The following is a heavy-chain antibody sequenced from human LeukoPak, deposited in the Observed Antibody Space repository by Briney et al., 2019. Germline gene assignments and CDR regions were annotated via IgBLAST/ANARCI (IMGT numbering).Heavy chain of an antibody. Sequence: GGSLRLSCAASGFSFSNYPMQWVRQAPGKGLEWVATISYDGSSRYSAASVKGRFTISRDNSKNTLSLQMNSLRAEDTAVYYCARDIEPYSNPLMRGDGMDVWGQGTTVTVSS. CDR2: ISYDGSSR. CDR3: ARDIEPYSNPLMRGDGMDV. D-gene: IGHD4-11*01. CDR1: GFSFSNYP. V-gene: IGHV3-30*04. J-gene: IGHJ6*02.